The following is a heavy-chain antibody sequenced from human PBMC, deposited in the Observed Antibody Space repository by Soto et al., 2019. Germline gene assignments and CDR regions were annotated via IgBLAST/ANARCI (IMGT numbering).Heavy chain of an antibody. D-gene: IGHD3-22*01. CDR1: GFTFSSYA. V-gene: IGHV3-23*01. CDR3: AKQPFPDYYDSPYFDY. Sequence: PGGSLRLSCAASGFTFSSYAMSWVRQAPGKGLEWVSPISGSGVSTYYVDSVRGRFTISRDNSKNTLYLQMNSLRAEDTAVYFCAKQPFPDYYDSPYFDYWGQGTLVTVS. J-gene: IGHJ4*02. CDR2: ISGSGVST.